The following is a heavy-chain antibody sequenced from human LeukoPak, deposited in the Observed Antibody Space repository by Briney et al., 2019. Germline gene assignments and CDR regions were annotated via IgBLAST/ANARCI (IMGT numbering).Heavy chain of an antibody. J-gene: IGHJ3*02. CDR1: GFTFSSYG. Sequence: GRSLRLSCAAAGFTFSSYGMHWVRQAPGKGLEWVAVISHDGGRPSYGDSVKGRFTISRDNSKNTLYLQMSSLGPEDTAVYYCAKGRTIWWWFDASAIWGQGTMVTVSS. V-gene: IGHV3-30*18. CDR2: ISHDGGRP. CDR3: AKGRTIWWWFDASAI. D-gene: IGHD2-21*01.